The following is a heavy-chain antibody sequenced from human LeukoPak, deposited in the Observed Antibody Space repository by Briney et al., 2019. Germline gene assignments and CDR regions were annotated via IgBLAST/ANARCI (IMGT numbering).Heavy chain of an antibody. CDR1: GGSVSSTTYY. CDR3: VSLARGSLRGIIRPPQD. D-gene: IGHD3-10*01. Sequence: SETLSLTCTVSGGSVSSTTYYWGWIRQPPGKGLEWIGSIYYSGSTYYNPSLKSRVTISVDTSKNQFSLKLSSVTAADTAVYYCVSLARGSLRGIIRPPQDWGQGTLVTISS. CDR2: IYYSGST. V-gene: IGHV4-39*07. J-gene: IGHJ4*02.